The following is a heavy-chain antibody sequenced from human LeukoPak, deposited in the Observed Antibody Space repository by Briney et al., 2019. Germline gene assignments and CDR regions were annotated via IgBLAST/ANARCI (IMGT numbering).Heavy chain of an antibody. CDR2: IYPGDSDT. J-gene: IGHJ3*02. CDR1: GYSFTSYW. Sequence: GGSLKISCKGSGYSFTSYWIGWVRQMPGKGLEWMGIIYPGDSDTRYSPSFQGQVTISADKSISTAYLQWSSLKASDTAMYYCARSHSSGWNNDAFDIWGQGTMVTVSS. V-gene: IGHV5-51*01. CDR3: ARSHSSGWNNDAFDI. D-gene: IGHD6-19*01.